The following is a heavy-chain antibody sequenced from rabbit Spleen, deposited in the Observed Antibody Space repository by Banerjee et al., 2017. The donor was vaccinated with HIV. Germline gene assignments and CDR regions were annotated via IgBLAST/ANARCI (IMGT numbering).Heavy chain of an antibody. CDR1: GFDFSSTA. CDR3: ARDGVSYYRSGWGLTRLDL. Sequence: QEQLVESGGGRVQAEGSLTLTCKASGFDFSSTAMCWVRQAPGKRPEWIACIYNGDGSTYYASWVNGRFTISRSTSLNTVTLQMTSLTAADTATYFCARDGVSYYRSGWGLTRLDLWGQGTLVTVS. V-gene: IGHV1S47*01. D-gene: IGHD4-1*01. J-gene: IGHJ3*01. CDR2: IYNGDGST.